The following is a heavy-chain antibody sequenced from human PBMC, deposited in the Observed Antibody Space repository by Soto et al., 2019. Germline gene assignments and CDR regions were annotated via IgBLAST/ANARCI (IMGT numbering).Heavy chain of an antibody. Sequence: EVQLVETGGGLTQPGGSLRLSCENSGFTANSDYMSWVRQAPGKGLEWVSIIYAGGSTYYADSVRGRFTISSDNSRNTLYLQMNSLRVEDTAVYYCARSFDYGYIYYWGQGTLVTVSS. CDR1: GFTANSDY. V-gene: IGHV3-53*02. CDR3: ARSFDYGYIYY. J-gene: IGHJ4*02. D-gene: IGHD3-10*01. CDR2: IYAGGST.